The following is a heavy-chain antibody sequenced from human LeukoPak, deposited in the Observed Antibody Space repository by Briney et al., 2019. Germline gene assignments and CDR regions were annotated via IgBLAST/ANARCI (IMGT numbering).Heavy chain of an antibody. CDR1: GFTFSSYA. V-gene: IGHV3-30-3*01. J-gene: IGHJ5*02. CDR2: ISYDGSNK. Sequence: GRSLRLSCAASGFTFSSYAMHWVRQAPGKGLEWVAVISYDGSNKYYADSVKGRFTISRDNSKNTLYLQMNSLRAEDTAVYYCVSLYYDSSLGFDPWGQGTLVTVSS. D-gene: IGHD3-22*01. CDR3: VSLYYDSSLGFDP.